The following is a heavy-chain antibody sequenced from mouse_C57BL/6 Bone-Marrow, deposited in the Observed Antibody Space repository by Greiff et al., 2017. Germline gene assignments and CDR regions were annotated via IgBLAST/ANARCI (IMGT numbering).Heavy chain of an antibody. CDR1: GFSFNTYA. V-gene: IGHV10-1*01. Sequence: EADGGLVQPKGSLKLSCAASGFSFNTYAMNWVRQAPGKGLEWVARIRSKSNNYATYYADSVKDRFTISRDDSESMLYLQMNNLKTEDTAMYYCVLGGGFAYWGQGTLVTVSA. J-gene: IGHJ3*01. CDR2: IRSKSNNYAT. D-gene: IGHD4-1*01. CDR3: VLGGGFAY.